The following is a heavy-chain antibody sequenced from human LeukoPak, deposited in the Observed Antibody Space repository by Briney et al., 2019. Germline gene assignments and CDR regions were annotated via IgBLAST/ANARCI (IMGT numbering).Heavy chain of an antibody. CDR1: GYTFTSYG. CDR2: ISSYNGNT. Sequence: ASVKVSCKASGYTFTSYGISWVRQAPGQGLEWVGWISSYNGNTKYAEEFQGRVTMTTDTSTSTVYMELGSLTSDDTAVYYCVRDRRSVSGAAYAFDIWGQGTMVAVSS. J-gene: IGHJ3*02. CDR3: VRDRRSVSGAAYAFDI. D-gene: IGHD3-3*01. V-gene: IGHV1-18*01.